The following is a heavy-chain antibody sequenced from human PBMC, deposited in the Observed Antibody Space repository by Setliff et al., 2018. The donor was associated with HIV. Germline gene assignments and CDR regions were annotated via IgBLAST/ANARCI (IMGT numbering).Heavy chain of an antibody. D-gene: IGHD4-17*01. Sequence: GGSLRLSCAASGFTFSSYGMHWVRQAPGKGLEWVAFIRYDASNKFYADSVKGRFTISRDNSKNTLYLQMNSLRAEDTAVYYCVKFFGGYGDYMGFDYWGQGTLVTVSS. CDR1: GFTFSSYG. CDR3: VKFFGGYGDYMGFDY. CDR2: IRYDASNK. J-gene: IGHJ4*02. V-gene: IGHV3-30*02.